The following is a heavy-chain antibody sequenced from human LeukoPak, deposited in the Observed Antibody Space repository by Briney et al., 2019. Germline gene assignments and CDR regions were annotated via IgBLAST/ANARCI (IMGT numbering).Heavy chain of an antibody. V-gene: IGHV4-4*07. Sequence: SETLSLTCTVSGGSISSYYWSWIRQPAGKGLEWIGRIYTSGSTNYNPSLKSRVTMSVDTSKNQFSLKLSSVTAADTAVYYCARVVLSSGSSGTNWFDPWGQGTLVTVSS. CDR2: IYTSGST. CDR1: GGSISSYY. CDR3: ARVVLSSGSSGTNWFDP. J-gene: IGHJ5*02. D-gene: IGHD6-19*01.